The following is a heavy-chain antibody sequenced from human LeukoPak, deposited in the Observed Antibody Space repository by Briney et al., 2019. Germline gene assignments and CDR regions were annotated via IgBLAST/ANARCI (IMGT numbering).Heavy chain of an antibody. J-gene: IGHJ3*02. CDR1: GYTFTSYY. D-gene: IGHD3-22*01. CDR2: INPSGGST. V-gene: IGHV1-46*01. CDR3: ARGDDYYDSSGYYFDI. Sequence: SVKVSCKASGYTFTSYYMHWVRQAPGQGLEWMGLINPSGGSTSYAQKFQGRVTMTRDTSTSTVYMELSSLRSEDTAVYYCARGDDYYDSSGYYFDIRGQGTMVTVSS.